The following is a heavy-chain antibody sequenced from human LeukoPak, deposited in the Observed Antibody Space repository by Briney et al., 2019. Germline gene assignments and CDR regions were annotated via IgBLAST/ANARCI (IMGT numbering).Heavy chain of an antibody. Sequence: SETLSLTCTVSGGSVSSGSYYWSWIRQPPGKGLEWIGYIYYSGSTNYNPSLKSRVTISVDTSKNQFSLKLSSVAAADTAVYYCARYFDCGGGGNWFDPWGQGTLVTVSS. D-gene: IGHD2-21*01. CDR1: GGSVSSGSYY. CDR2: IYYSGST. J-gene: IGHJ5*02. V-gene: IGHV4-61*01. CDR3: ARYFDCGGGGNWFDP.